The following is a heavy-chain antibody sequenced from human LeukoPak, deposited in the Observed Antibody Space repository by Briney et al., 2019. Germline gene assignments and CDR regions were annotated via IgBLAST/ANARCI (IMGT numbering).Heavy chain of an antibody. CDR2: IYYSGST. D-gene: IGHD1-26*01. V-gene: IGHV4-59*12. CDR1: GGSISSYY. J-gene: IGHJ4*02. Sequence: SETLSLTCTVSGGSISSYYWSWSRQPPGKGLEWIGYIYYSGSTYYNPSLKSRVTISVDTSKNQFSLKLSSVTAADTAVYYCARGWELLHHFDYWGQGTLVTVSS. CDR3: ARGWELLHHFDY.